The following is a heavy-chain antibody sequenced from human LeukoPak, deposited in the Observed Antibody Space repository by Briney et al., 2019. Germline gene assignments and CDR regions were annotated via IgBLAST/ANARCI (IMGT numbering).Heavy chain of an antibody. CDR2: ISGSGTSM. J-gene: IGHJ3*02. V-gene: IGHV3-23*01. CDR3: ATRGNMDTATYAFDI. D-gene: IGHD5-18*01. Sequence: GGSLRLSCAASKFTFSNYAMSWVRQAPGKGLEWVSAISGSGTSMYYADSVKGRFTISRDNSKNTLYLQMNSLRAEDTAVYYCATRGNMDTATYAFDIWGPGTMVTVSS. CDR1: KFTFSNYA.